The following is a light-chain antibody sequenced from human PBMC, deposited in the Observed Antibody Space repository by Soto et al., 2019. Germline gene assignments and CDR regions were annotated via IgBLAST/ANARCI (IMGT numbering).Light chain of an antibody. CDR2: DAS. V-gene: IGKV3-11*01. CDR3: QQRSNWPPL. Sequence: EIVLTQSPATLSLSPGERATLSCRASQSVSSYLAWYQQKPDQAPRLLIYDASNRATGIPARFSGSGSGTDFTLTISSLEPEDFAVYYCQQRSNWPPLFGQGTRLEIK. CDR1: QSVSSY. J-gene: IGKJ5*01.